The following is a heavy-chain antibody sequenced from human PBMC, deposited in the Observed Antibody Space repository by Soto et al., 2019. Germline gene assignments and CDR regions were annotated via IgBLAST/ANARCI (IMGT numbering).Heavy chain of an antibody. Sequence: SETLSLTCTVSGGSISSGGYYWSWIHQHPGKGLEWIGYIYYSGSTYYNPSLKSRVTISVDTSKNQFSLKLSSVTAADTAVYNCARSGYSYGPNPLLYWGQGTLVTVSS. J-gene: IGHJ4*02. D-gene: IGHD5-18*01. CDR3: ARSGYSYGPNPLLY. CDR2: IYYSGST. CDR1: GGSISSGGYY. V-gene: IGHV4-31*02.